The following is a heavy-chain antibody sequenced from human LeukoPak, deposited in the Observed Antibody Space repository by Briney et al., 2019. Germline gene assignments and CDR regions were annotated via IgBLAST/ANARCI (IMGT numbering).Heavy chain of an antibody. D-gene: IGHD6-13*01. J-gene: IGHJ4*02. CDR3: ARRAGYSSSWYYFGY. V-gene: IGHV5-51*01. Sequence: GESLKISCKGSGYRFTDYWIGWVRQMPGKGLEWMGIIYPGDSDTRYSPSFQGQVTISVDKSVSTAYMQWSSLKASDTAMYYCARRAGYSSSWYYFGYWGQGTLVTVSS. CDR1: GYRFTDYW. CDR2: IYPGDSDT.